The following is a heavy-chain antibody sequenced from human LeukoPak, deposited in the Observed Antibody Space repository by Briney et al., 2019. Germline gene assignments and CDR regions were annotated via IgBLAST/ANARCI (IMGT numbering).Heavy chain of an antibody. J-gene: IGHJ6*04. Sequence: AESLSLAWPASGFTVSVHWTHWDRHPQGKGTVWVSCIMTYGSITYHADSGTDRRTISRDNSKNALYMQMNSLRTEDKAVYYCAELGITMIGGVWGKGTTVTISS. CDR3: AELGITMIGGV. V-gene: IGHV3-74*01. CDR2: IMTYGSIT. D-gene: IGHD3-10*02. CDR1: GFTVSVHW.